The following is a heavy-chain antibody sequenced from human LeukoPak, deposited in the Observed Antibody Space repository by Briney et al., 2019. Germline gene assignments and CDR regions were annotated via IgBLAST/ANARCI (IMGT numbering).Heavy chain of an antibody. D-gene: IGHD6-19*01. CDR1: GFIFDDYA. J-gene: IGHJ4*02. CDR3: SKGKHSSSAYYFDY. V-gene: IGHV3-9*01. Sequence: GGSLRLSCAASGFIFDDYAMHWVRQAPGKGLEWVSGISWNSGSIGYADSVKGRFTISRDNAKNSLYLQMNSLRVEDTALYYCSKGKHSSSAYYFDYWGQGTLVTVSS. CDR2: ISWNSGSI.